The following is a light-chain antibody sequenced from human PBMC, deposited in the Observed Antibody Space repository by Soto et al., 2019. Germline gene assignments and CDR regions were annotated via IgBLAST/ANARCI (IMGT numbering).Light chain of an antibody. V-gene: IGKV1-5*03. CDR1: QTISSW. CDR3: QHYNSYSEA. CDR2: MAS. Sequence: DIQMTQSPSTLSGSVGDRVTITCRPSQTISSWLAWYQQKPGKAPKLLIYMASTLKSGVPSRFSGSGSGTEFTLTISSLQPDDFATYSCQHYNSYSEAFGQGTKVDIK. J-gene: IGKJ1*01.